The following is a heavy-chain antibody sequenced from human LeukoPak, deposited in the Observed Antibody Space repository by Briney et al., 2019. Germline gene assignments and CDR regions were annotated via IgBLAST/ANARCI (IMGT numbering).Heavy chain of an antibody. CDR3: AREYSHSYYFDY. Sequence: NASETLSLTCTVSGGSISSGGYYWSWIRQHPGKGLEWIGYIYYSGTTYYNPSLKSRLTISVDTSKNQFSLKLSSVTAADTAVYYCAREYSHSYYFDYWGQGTLVTVSS. CDR2: IYYSGTT. V-gene: IGHV4-31*03. D-gene: IGHD5-18*01. CDR1: GGSISSGGYY. J-gene: IGHJ4*02.